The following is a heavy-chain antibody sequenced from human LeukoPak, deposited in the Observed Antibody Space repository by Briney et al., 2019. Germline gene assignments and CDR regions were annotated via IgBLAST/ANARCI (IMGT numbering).Heavy chain of an antibody. CDR3: ARAKHCSGGSCKVFDY. Sequence: ASVKVSCKASGYTFTSYGISWVRQAPGQGLEWMGWINPNSGGTNYAQKFQGRVTMTRDTSISTAYMELSRLRSDDTAVYYCARAKHCSGGSCKVFDYWGQGTLVTVSS. CDR2: INPNSGGT. J-gene: IGHJ4*02. V-gene: IGHV1-2*02. CDR1: GYTFTSYG. D-gene: IGHD2-15*01.